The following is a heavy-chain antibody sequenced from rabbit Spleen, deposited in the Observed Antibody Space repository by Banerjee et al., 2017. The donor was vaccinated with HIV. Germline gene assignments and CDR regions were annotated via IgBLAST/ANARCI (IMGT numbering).Heavy chain of an antibody. Sequence: QSLEESGGDLVKPGGSLTLTCTASGFSFGSNDYMCWVRQAPGRGLEWIACIYSGNSGYTYYATWATGRFTCSKTSSTTVTLQVTSLTAADTATYFCARDTASSFSSYGMDLWGQGTLVTV. V-gene: IGHV1S40*01. CDR2: IYSGNSGYT. D-gene: IGHD8-1*01. CDR3: ARDTASSFSSYGMDL. J-gene: IGHJ6*01. CDR1: GFSFGSNDY.